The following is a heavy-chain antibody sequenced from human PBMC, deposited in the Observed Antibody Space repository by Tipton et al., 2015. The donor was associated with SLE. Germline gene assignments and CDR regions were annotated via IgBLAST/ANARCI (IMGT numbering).Heavy chain of an antibody. CDR1: GYTFSTYD. CDR2: ISTYNGNT. D-gene: IGHD5-18*01. V-gene: IGHV1-18*01. Sequence: QVQLVQSGTEVKKPGASVKVSCKASGYTFSTYDINWVRQAPGQGLEWMGWISTYNGNTDYAQKFQGRVTMTTDTSTSTAYMELRSLRSDDTAIYYCARVRVDTAMGVFDFWGQGTLVTVSS. CDR3: ARVRVDTAMGVFDF. J-gene: IGHJ4*02.